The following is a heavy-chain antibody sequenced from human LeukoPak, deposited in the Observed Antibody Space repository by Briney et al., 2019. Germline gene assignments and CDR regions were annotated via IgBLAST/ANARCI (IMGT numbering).Heavy chain of an antibody. CDR3: ARFVVVPAAIDY. V-gene: IGHV4-39*01. Sequence: PSETLSLTCTVSGGPISSSSYYWGWIRQPPGKGLEWIGSIYYSGSTYYNPSLKSRVTISVDTSKNQFSLKLSSVTAADTAVYYCARFVVVPAAIDYWGQGTLVTVSS. CDR2: IYYSGST. CDR1: GGPISSSSYY. J-gene: IGHJ4*02. D-gene: IGHD2-2*01.